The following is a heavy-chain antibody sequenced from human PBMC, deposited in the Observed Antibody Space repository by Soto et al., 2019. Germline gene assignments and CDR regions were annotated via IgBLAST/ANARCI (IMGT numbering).Heavy chain of an antibody. Sequence: QVQLVQSGTEVRKPAASVRVSCKASGYTFTAFAMHWVRQAPGQMPEWMGWINADNGKTRYSQKFQGRVTFTRDTAANTAYLELSSLESDDTAVYYCARDASGYYGSGSYPDWGQGTLVTVSS. V-gene: IGHV1-3*01. J-gene: IGHJ4*02. D-gene: IGHD3-10*01. CDR3: ARDASGYYGSGSYPD. CDR2: INADNGKT. CDR1: GYTFTAFA.